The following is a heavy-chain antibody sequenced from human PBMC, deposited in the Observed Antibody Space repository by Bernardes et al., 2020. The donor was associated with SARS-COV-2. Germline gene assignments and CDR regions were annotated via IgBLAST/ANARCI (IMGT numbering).Heavy chain of an antibody. D-gene: IGHD6-13*01. Sequence: WESLRLTCAVYGGSFSGYYRSWIRQPPRKGLEWIGEINHSGRTTYNPSLKSRVTISVDPSKNQFSLQLSSVTAADTAVYYCARGPYSSSWYGRRGWFDPWGQGTLVTVSP. CDR3: ARGPYSSSWYGRRGWFDP. V-gene: IGHV4-34*01. CDR1: GGSFSGYY. CDR2: INHSGRT. J-gene: IGHJ5*02.